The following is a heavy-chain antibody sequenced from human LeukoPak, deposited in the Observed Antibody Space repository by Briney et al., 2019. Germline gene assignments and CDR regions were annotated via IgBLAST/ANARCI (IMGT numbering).Heavy chain of an antibody. CDR2: IRSKAYGGTT. V-gene: IGHV3-49*04. CDR3: TRGALRISPLDFDY. CDR1: GFTFGDYA. Sequence: GRSLRLSCTASGFTFGDYAMSWVRQAPGKGLEWVGFIRSKAYGGTTEYAASVKGRFTISRDDSKSIAYLQMNSLKTEDTAVYYCTRGALRISPLDFDYWGQGTLVTVSS. J-gene: IGHJ4*02. D-gene: IGHD2/OR15-2a*01.